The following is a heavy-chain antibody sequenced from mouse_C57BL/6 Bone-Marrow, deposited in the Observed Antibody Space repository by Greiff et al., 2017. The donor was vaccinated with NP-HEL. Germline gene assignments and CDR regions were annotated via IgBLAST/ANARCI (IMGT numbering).Heavy chain of an antibody. V-gene: IGHV1-36*01. CDR3: AKDGYPYWYFDV. Sequence: EVQRVESGPVLVKPGPSVEISCKASGFTFTDYYMHWVKQSHGKSLEWIGLVYPYNGGTSYNQKFKGKATLTVDTSSSTAYMELNSLTSEDSAVYYCAKDGYPYWYFDVWGTGTTVTVSS. CDR2: VYPYNGGT. D-gene: IGHD2-3*01. CDR1: GFTFTDYY. J-gene: IGHJ1*03.